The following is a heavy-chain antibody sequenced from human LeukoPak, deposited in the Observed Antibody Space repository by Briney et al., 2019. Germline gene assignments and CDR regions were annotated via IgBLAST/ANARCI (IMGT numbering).Heavy chain of an antibody. V-gene: IGHV3-33*01. J-gene: IGHJ6*02. CDR3: ARDSGTGYYYYGMDV. D-gene: IGHD2-8*02. CDR2: IWYDGSNK. Sequence: GGSLRLSCAASGFTFSSYGMHWVRQARGKGLEWVAVIWYDGSNKYYADSVKGRFTISRDNSKNTLYLQMNSLRAEDTAVYYCARDSGTGYYYYGMDVWGQGTTVTVSS. CDR1: GFTFSSYG.